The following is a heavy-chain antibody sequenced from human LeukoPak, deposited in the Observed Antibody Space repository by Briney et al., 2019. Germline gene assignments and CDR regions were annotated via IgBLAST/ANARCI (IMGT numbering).Heavy chain of an antibody. CDR3: AKDRRFSVTTDYYFDV. V-gene: IGHV3-53*01. CDR2: ISATGEKA. J-gene: IGHJ4*02. Sequence: PGGSLRLSCAASGFTVSSNYMSWVRQAPGKGLEWVSVISATGEKAYYTESVKDRFTISRDYSKDTVFLKMDSLRIDDTAIYYCAKDRRFSVTTDYYFDVWGPGTLVTVSS. CDR1: GFTVSSNY. D-gene: IGHD4-17*01.